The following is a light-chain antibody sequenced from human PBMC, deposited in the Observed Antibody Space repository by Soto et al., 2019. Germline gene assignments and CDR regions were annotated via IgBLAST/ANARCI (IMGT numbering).Light chain of an antibody. J-gene: IGKJ4*01. CDR3: QQYNNWPGT. CDR1: QSVSNN. CDR2: GAS. Sequence: EIVMTQSPATLSVSPGERATLSCRASQSVSNNLAWYQQKPGQAPRRLIYGASTRATGIPARFSGSGSGTAFTLTISSLQSEDFAVYYCQQYNNWPGTFGGGTKVEIK. V-gene: IGKV3-15*01.